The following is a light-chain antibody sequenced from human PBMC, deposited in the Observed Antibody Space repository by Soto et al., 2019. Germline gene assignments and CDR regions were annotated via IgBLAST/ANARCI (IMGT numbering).Light chain of an antibody. V-gene: IGKV3-20*01. CDR2: DAS. CDR3: QKYDSSPPIT. Sequence: ETALTLSPGNLSLSPGETATLSCRACQIIMIKYFAWYQQRFGQAPRLLIYDASSRATGIPHRFSGSGSGTAFTLTTGGLEPDDFAVYYCQKYDSSPPITFGQGTRLDIK. CDR1: QIIMIKY. J-gene: IGKJ5*01.